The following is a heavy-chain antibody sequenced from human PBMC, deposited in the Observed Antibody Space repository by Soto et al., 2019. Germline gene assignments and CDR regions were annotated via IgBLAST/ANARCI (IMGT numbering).Heavy chain of an antibody. CDR3: ARPSRDGYNFEI. D-gene: IGHD5-12*01. CDR1: SSSSYY. J-gene: IGHJ6*02. Sequence: SSSSYYWGWIRQPPGKGLEWMGIIYPGDSDTRYSPSFQGQVTISADKSISTAYLQWSSLKASDTAMYYCARPSRDGYNFEIWGQGTTVTVSS. CDR2: IYPGDSDT. V-gene: IGHV5-51*01.